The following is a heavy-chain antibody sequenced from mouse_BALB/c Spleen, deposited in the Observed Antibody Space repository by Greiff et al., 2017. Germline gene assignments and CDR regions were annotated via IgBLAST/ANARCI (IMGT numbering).Heavy chain of an antibody. V-gene: IGHV5-4*02. CDR2: ISDGGSYT. Sequence: EVHLVESGGGLVQPGGSLKLSCAASGFTFSDYYMYWVRQTPEKRLEWVATISDGGSYTYYPDTVKGRFTISRDNAKNNLYLQMSSLKSEDAAMYYCSRGDGPYYAMDYWGQGTSVTVSS. D-gene: IGHD2-3*01. J-gene: IGHJ4*01. CDR1: GFTFSDYY. CDR3: SRGDGPYYAMDY.